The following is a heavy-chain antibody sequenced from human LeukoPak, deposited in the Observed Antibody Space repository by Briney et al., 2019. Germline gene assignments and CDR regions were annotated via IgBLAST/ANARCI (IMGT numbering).Heavy chain of an antibody. CDR3: AKDGYCSGGSCYSRAGYYFDY. V-gene: IGHV3-53*01. CDR2: IYSGGST. D-gene: IGHD2-15*01. J-gene: IGHJ4*02. CDR1: GLTVSSNY. Sequence: PGGSLRLSCAASGLTVSSNYMNWVRQAPGKGLEWVSVIYSGGSTYYADSVKGRFTISRDNSKNTLYLQMNSLRAEDTAVYYCAKDGYCSGGSCYSRAGYYFDYWGQGTLVTVSS.